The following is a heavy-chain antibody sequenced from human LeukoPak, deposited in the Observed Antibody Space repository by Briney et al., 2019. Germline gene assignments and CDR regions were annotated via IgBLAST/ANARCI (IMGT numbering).Heavy chain of an antibody. CDR2: ISAYNGNT. CDR3: ALIVVVPAALGGFDY. J-gene: IGHJ4*02. CDR1: GGTFSSYA. Sequence: ASVKVSCKASGGTFSSYAISWVRQAPGQGLEWMGWISAYNGNTNYAQKLQGRVTMATDTSTSTAYMELRSLRSDDTAVYYCALIVVVPAALGGFDYWGQGTLVTVSS. V-gene: IGHV1-18*01. D-gene: IGHD2-2*01.